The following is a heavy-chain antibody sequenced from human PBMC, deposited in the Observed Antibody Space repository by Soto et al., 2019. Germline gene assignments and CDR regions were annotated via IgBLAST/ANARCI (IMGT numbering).Heavy chain of an antibody. J-gene: IGHJ4*02. D-gene: IGHD5-18*01. CDR3: APHTLDTGMPSGY. V-gene: IGHV1-18*01. CDR2: IGGYKGNT. CDR1: GYTFTNYG. Sequence: QVQLVQSGAEVREPGASVKVSCKASGYTFTNYGVSWVRQAPGQGLEWMGWIGGYKGNTNYAQKLQGRVTLTTDTSKSTAYMELRSLRSVDTAVYYCAPHTLDTGMPSGYWGQGTLVTVSS.